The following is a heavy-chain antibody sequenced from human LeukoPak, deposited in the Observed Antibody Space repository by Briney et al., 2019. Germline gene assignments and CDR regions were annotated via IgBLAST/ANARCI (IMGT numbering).Heavy chain of an antibody. Sequence: GGSLRLSCAASGFTFSSYWMHWVRQAPGKGLVWVSRINSDGSSTSYADSVKGRFTISRDNAKNTLYLQMYSLRAEDTAVYYCARRVNLGYCSSTSCYTDAFDIWGQGTMVTVSS. CDR3: ARRVNLGYCSSTSCYTDAFDI. J-gene: IGHJ3*02. V-gene: IGHV3-74*01. CDR1: GFTFSSYW. CDR2: INSDGSST. D-gene: IGHD2-2*02.